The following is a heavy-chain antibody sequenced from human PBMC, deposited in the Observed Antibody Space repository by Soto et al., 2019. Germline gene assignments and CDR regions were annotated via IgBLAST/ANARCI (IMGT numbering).Heavy chain of an antibody. D-gene: IGHD3-22*01. Sequence: EVQLVESGGGLVQPGRSLRLSCAASGFTFSSYWMHWVRQAPGKGLVWVSRINSDGSSTSYADSVKGRFTISRDNAKNTLYLQMNSLRAEDTAVYYCARDQLYDSSGYYYDSTGSFDYWGQGTLVTVSS. CDR1: GFTFSSYW. CDR2: INSDGSST. J-gene: IGHJ4*02. V-gene: IGHV3-74*01. CDR3: ARDQLYDSSGYYYDSTGSFDY.